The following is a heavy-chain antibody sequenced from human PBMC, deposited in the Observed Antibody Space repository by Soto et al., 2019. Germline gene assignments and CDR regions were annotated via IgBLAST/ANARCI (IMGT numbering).Heavy chain of an antibody. CDR1: GYTFTSYA. CDR2: INAGNGNT. V-gene: IGHV1-3*05. Sequence: QVQLVQSGAEEKKPGASVKVSCKASGYTFTSYAMHWVRQAPGQRLEWMGWINAGNGNTKYSQKFQGRVTITRDTSASTAYMELSSLRSEDTAVYYCARGGVGSGSRYYYGMDVWGQGTTVTVSS. D-gene: IGHD3-10*01. J-gene: IGHJ6*02. CDR3: ARGGVGSGSRYYYGMDV.